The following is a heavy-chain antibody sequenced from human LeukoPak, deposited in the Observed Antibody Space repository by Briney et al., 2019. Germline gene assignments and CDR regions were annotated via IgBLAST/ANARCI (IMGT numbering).Heavy chain of an antibody. D-gene: IGHD1-26*01. Sequence: SETLSLTCIVSGGSTSGGNYYWGWIRRPPGKGLEWIGGISSSGNTYYNPSLKSRITISIDTSKNHFSLKLSSVTAADTAVYYCARQAGSGNYYSFDYWGQGTLVTVSS. J-gene: IGHJ4*02. CDR1: GGSTSGGNYY. CDR3: ARQAGSGNYYSFDY. V-gene: IGHV4-39*01. CDR2: ISSSGNT.